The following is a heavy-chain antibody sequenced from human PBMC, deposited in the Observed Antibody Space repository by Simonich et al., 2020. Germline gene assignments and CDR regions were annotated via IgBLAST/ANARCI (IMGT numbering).Heavy chain of an antibody. D-gene: IGHD6-13*01. Sequence: QVQLVQSGAEVKKPGASVKVSCKASGYTFTGYYLHWERQAPGQGLGWRGWINPNSGGTNYAQKFQGRVTMTSDTSISTAYMELSRLRSDDTAVYYCARDSYSSWYFDLWGRGTLVTVSS. CDR3: ARDSYSSWYFDL. V-gene: IGHV1-2*02. J-gene: IGHJ2*01. CDR1: GYTFTGYY. CDR2: INPNSGGT.